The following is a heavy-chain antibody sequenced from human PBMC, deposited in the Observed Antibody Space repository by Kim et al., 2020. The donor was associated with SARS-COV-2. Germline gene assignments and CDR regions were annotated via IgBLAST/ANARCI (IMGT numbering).Heavy chain of an antibody. Sequence: GGSLRLSCAASGFTFSSYAMSWVRQAPGKGLEWVSVIYSGGSSKYYADSVKGRFTISRDNSKNTLYLQMNSLRAEDTAVYYCAKYYDSSGYYYATLYDAFDTWGHGTMFTVSS. V-gene: IGHV3-23*03. D-gene: IGHD3-22*01. CDR1: GFTFSSYA. CDR2: IYSGGSSK. CDR3: AKYYDSSGYYYATLYDAFDT. J-gene: IGHJ3*02.